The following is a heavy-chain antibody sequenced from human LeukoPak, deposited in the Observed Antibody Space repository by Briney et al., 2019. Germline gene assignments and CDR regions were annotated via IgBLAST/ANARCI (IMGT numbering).Heavy chain of an antibody. D-gene: IGHD3-22*01. V-gene: IGHV1-46*01. J-gene: IGHJ5*02. CDR1: GYTFTSYY. CDR3: ARYYYDSSGYDWFDP. CDR2: INPSGGST. Sequence: ASVKVSCKASGYTFTSYYMHWVRQAPGQGLEWMGIINPSGGSTSYAQKFQGRVTMTRDTSISTAYMELSRLRSDDTAVYYCARYYYDSSGYDWFDPWGQGTLVTVSS.